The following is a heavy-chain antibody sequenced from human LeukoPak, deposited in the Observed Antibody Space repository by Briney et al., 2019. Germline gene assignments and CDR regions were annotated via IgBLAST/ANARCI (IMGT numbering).Heavy chain of an antibody. V-gene: IGHV3-48*03. CDR3: ARDLGIAVAGILDY. Sequence: PGGSLRLSCAASGFTFSSYEMNWVRQAPGKGLEWVSYISSSGSTIYYADSVKGRFTISRDNAKNSLYLQMNSLRAEDTAVYYCARDLGIAVAGILDYWGQGTLVTVS. CDR1: GFTFSSYE. CDR2: ISSSGSTI. J-gene: IGHJ4*02. D-gene: IGHD6-19*01.